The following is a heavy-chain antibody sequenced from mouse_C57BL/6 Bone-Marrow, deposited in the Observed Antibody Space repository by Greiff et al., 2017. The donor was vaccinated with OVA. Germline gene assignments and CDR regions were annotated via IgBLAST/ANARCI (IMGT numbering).Heavy chain of an antibody. CDR3: ASSVAAFVS. Sequence: QVQLQQPGAELVKPGASVTLSCKASGYTFTSYWMHWVKQRPGQGLEWIGMIHPNSGSTNYNEKFKSKATLTVDKSSSTAYMQLSSLTSEDSAVYYCASSVAAFVSWGQGTTLTVSS. CDR2: IHPNSGST. D-gene: IGHD1-1*01. J-gene: IGHJ2*01. CDR1: GYTFTSYW. V-gene: IGHV1-64*01.